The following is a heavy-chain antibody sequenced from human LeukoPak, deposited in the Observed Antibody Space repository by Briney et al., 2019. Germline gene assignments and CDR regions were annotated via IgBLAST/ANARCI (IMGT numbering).Heavy chain of an antibody. J-gene: IGHJ4*02. V-gene: IGHV1-2*02. CDR2: INPNSGGT. CDR1: GYTFTGYY. CDR3: ARDWISIHDAVTTLDY. Sequence: GASVKVCCKASGYTFTGYYMHWVRPAPGQGLGWMRWINPNSGGTNYAQKFQGRVTMTRDTSISTAYMELSRLRSDDTAVYYCARDWISIHDAVTTLDYWGQGTLVTVSS. D-gene: IGHD4-17*01.